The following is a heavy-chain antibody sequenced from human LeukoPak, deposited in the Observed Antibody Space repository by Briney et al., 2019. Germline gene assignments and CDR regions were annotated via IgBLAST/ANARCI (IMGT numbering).Heavy chain of an antibody. CDR1: GGSFSGYY. D-gene: IGHD3-16*01. V-gene: IGHV4-34*01. CDR2: INHSGST. J-gene: IGHJ6*03. Sequence: SETLSLTCAVYGGSFSGYYWSWIRQPPGKGLEWIGEINHSGSTNYNPSLKSRVTISVDTSKNQFSLRLSSVTAADTAVYCCARVNYDYVNYYMDVWGKGTTVTVSS. CDR3: ARVNYDYVNYYMDV.